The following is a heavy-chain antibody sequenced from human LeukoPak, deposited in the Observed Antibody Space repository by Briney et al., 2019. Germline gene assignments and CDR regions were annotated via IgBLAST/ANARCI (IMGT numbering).Heavy chain of an antibody. V-gene: IGHV3-15*01. CDR2: IKSKTDGRTT. D-gene: IGHD3-10*01. J-gene: IGHJ4*02. CDR3: TTDLVNMVRGVY. CDR1: GFTFSNAW. Sequence: KTGGSLRLSCAASGFTFSNAWMSWVRQAPGKGLEWVGRIKSKTDGRTTDYAAPVKRRFSISRDDSKNTLYLQMNRLKTEDTAGYYCTTDLVNMVRGVYWGQGTPVTVSS.